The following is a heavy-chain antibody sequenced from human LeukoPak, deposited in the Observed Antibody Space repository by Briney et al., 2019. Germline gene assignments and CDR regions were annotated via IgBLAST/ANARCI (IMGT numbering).Heavy chain of an antibody. V-gene: IGHV7-4-1*01. Sequence: ASVKVSCKASGYTLTSYAMNWVRQAPGQGLEWMGWINTNTGNPTYAQGFTGRFVFSLDTSVSTAYYCARDGAWFGELLGYYYYYGMDVWGQGTTVTVSS. CDR3: YYYGMDV. D-gene: IGHD3-10*01. J-gene: IGHJ6*02. CDR2: INTNTGNP. CDR1: GYTLTSYA.